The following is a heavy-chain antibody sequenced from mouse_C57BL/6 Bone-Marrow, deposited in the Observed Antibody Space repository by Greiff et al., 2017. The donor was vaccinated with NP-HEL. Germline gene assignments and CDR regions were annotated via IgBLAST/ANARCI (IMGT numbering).Heavy chain of an antibody. CDR1: GYTFTDYE. Sequence: VKLMESGAELVRPGASVTLSCKASGYTFTDYEMHWVKQTPVHGLEWIGAIDPETGGTAYNQKFKGKAILTADKSSSTAYMELRSLTSEDSAVYYWTRDYYGSSPLDYWGQGTTLTVSS. V-gene: IGHV1-15*01. D-gene: IGHD1-1*01. J-gene: IGHJ2*01. CDR2: IDPETGGT. CDR3: TRDYYGSSPLDY.